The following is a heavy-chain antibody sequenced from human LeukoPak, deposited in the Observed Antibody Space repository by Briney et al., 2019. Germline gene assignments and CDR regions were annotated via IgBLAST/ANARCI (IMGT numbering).Heavy chain of an antibody. CDR1: GDSIFSYY. Sequence: PSETLSLTCTVSGDSIFSYYWNWIRQPPGKGLEWIGYIYYSGSIKYNPSLQSRVTISIDTSKNQFSLKVNSVTAADTAVYYCARGNERYARFDFWGQGTLVSVSS. D-gene: IGHD1-1*01. V-gene: IGHV4-59*08. CDR3: ARGNERYARFDF. J-gene: IGHJ4*02. CDR2: IYYSGSI.